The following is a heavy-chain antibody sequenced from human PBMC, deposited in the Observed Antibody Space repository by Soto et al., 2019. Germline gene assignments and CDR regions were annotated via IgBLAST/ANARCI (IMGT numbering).Heavy chain of an antibody. CDR2: IYPGGSDT. V-gene: IGHV5-51*01. CDR3: ARGITGISHPYHFDF. J-gene: IGHJ4*02. Sequence: PGESLKISCQGSGYRFTGYWIGWGRQISGEGLEWMGIIYPGGSDTRYSPSFRGQVTISADKSLSTAYLQWSSLKASDTALYYCARGITGISHPYHFDFWGQGTLVTVSS. D-gene: IGHD1-20*01. CDR1: GYRFTGYW.